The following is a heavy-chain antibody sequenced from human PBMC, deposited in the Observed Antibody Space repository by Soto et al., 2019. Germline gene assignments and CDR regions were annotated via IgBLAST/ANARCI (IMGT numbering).Heavy chain of an antibody. V-gene: IGHV3-74*01. Sequence: GGSLRLSCAASGFTFSSYWMHWVRQAPGKGLVWVSRINGGGSSTNYADSVKGRFTISRDNAENTLYLQVNSLTVEDTAVYYCARGGSGVYAFDIWGQGTVVTVSS. J-gene: IGHJ3*02. CDR2: INGGGSST. CDR3: ARGGSGVYAFDI. CDR1: GFTFSSYW. D-gene: IGHD6-19*01.